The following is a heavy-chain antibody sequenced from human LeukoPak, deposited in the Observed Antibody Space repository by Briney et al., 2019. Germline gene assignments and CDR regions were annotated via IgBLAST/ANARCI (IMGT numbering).Heavy chain of an antibody. J-gene: IGHJ6*02. CDR3: ARGETTTPFYYYYGMDV. D-gene: IGHD4-17*01. CDR1: GYTXXGYY. V-gene: IGHV1-2*04. CDR2: XNPNSGGT. Sequence: GYTXXGYYXXXXXQXXXXXXXXXXXXNPNSGGTNYAQKFQGWVTMTRDTSISTAYMELSRLRSDDTAVYYCARGETTTPFYYYYGMDVWGQGTTVTVSS.